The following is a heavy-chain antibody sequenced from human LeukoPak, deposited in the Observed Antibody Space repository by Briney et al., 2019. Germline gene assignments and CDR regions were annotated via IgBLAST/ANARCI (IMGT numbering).Heavy chain of an antibody. J-gene: IGHJ4*02. CDR2: ISSSSSYI. D-gene: IGHD2-21*02. V-gene: IGHV3-21*01. CDR3: TRDPAPGVTADQEDY. Sequence: GGSLRPSCAASGFTFSTYTMNWVRQAPGKGLEWVASISSSSSYIHYTDSVKGRFTISRDNAKNSLYLQMNSLTAEDTAVYYCTRDPAPGVTADQEDYWGQGTLVTVSS. CDR1: GFTFSTYT.